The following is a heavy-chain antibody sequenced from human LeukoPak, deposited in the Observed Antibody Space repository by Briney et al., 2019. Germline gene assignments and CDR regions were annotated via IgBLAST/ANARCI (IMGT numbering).Heavy chain of an antibody. CDR1: GGSISSYY. CDR2: IYYSGST. J-gene: IGHJ4*02. Sequence: SETLSLTCTVSGGSISSYYWSWIRQPPGKGLEWIGYIYYSGSTNYNPSLKSRVTISVDTSKNQFSLKLGSVTAVDTAVYYCARKIDSSGYFSWGQGILVTVSS. D-gene: IGHD3-22*01. V-gene: IGHV4-59*12. CDR3: ARKIDSSGYFS.